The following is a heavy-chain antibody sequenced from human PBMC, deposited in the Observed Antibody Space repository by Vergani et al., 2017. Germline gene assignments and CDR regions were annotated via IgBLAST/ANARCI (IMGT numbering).Heavy chain of an antibody. CDR3: ARREWHNQDPFDN. CDR1: GFTFSSYS. CDR2: ISGHDHRT. J-gene: IGHJ4*02. Sequence: VQLVESGGGVVQPGRSLRLSCAASGFTFSSYSMNWVRQAPGKGLEWVSGISGHDHRTLYADSVKGRFTISRDNAKNSLYLQMNSLRDGDTALYYCARREWHNQDPFDNWGQGTLVTVSS. V-gene: IGHV3-21*06. D-gene: IGHD3-3*01.